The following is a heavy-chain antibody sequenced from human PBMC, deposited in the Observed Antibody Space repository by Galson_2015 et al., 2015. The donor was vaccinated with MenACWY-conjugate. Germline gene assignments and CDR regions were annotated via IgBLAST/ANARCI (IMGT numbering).Heavy chain of an antibody. Sequence: PALVKPTQTLTLTCTFSGFSLSTSGMCVSWIRQSPGKALEWLARLDWDDDKYYSTSLKTRLTISKDTSKNQVVLTMTNMDPVDTATYYCARIRYVPGTRHAEYFQHWGQGTLVTVSS. J-gene: IGHJ1*01. CDR3: ARIRYVPGTRHAEYFQH. V-gene: IGHV2-70*11. D-gene: IGHD1-1*01. CDR1: GFSLSTSGMC. CDR2: LDWDDDK.